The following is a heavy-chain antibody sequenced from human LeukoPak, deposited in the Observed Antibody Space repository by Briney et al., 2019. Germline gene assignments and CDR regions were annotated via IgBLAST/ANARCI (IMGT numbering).Heavy chain of an antibody. CDR3: ARVRGGFPLMGD. CDR1: GFTVSSNY. D-gene: IGHD2-8*01. J-gene: IGHJ4*02. V-gene: IGHV3-53*01. Sequence: AGGSLRLSCAASGFTVSSNYMSWVRQAPGKGLEWVSVIYSGGSTYYADSVKGRFTISRDNSKNTLYLQMNSLRAEDTAVYYCARVRGGFPLMGDWGQGTLVTVSS. CDR2: IYSGGST.